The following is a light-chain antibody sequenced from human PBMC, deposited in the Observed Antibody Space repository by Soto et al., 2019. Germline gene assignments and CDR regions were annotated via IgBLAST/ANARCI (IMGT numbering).Light chain of an antibody. CDR3: QQYGSSQFT. J-gene: IGKJ3*01. CDR2: DTS. Sequence: EIVLMQSPGTLSLSPGEGATLSCRASQSVNNNYLAWDQQRPGQAPTVLIFDTSRRATGIPDRFSGSGSGTDFTLRISRVEPDDFAVYYCQQYGSSQFTFGPGTKVNIK. CDR1: QSVNNNY. V-gene: IGKV3-20*01.